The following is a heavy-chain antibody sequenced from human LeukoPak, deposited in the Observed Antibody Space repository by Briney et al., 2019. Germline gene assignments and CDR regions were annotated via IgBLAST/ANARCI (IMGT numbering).Heavy chain of an antibody. CDR3: ARISILSGEHDAFDI. D-gene: IGHD7-27*01. J-gene: IGHJ3*02. Sequence: GSLRLSCAASGFTFSSYAMSWVRQAPGKGLEWIGYIYYSGSTNYNPSLKSRVTISVDTSKNQFSLKLSSVTAADTAVYYCARISILSGEHDAFDIWGQGTMVTVSS. V-gene: IGHV4-59*01. CDR1: GFTFSSYA. CDR2: IYYSGST.